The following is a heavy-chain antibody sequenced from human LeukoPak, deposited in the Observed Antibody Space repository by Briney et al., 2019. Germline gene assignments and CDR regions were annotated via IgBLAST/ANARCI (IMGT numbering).Heavy chain of an antibody. D-gene: IGHD6-19*01. CDR3: ARGARWGDSSGWYAYYFDY. CDR2: INAGNGNT. V-gene: IGHV1-3*01. Sequence: ASVKVSCKASGYIFTSYAMHWVRQAPGQRLEWMGWINAGNGNTKYSQKFQGRVTITRDTSASTAYMELSSLRSEDTAVYYCARGARWGDSSGWYAYYFDYWGQGTLVTVSS. CDR1: GYIFTSYA. J-gene: IGHJ4*02.